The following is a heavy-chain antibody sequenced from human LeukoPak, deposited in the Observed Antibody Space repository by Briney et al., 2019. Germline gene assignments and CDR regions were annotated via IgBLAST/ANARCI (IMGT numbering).Heavy chain of an antibody. Sequence: GGTLRLSCAASGFTFSSYGMSWVRQAPGKGLEWVSAISGSGGSTYYADSVKGRFTVSRDNSKNTLYLQMNSLRAEDTAVYYCAKASATYGDYSYYYYYYMDVWGKGTTVTISS. V-gene: IGHV3-23*01. CDR1: GFTFSSYG. D-gene: IGHD4-17*01. CDR3: AKASATYGDYSYYYYYYMDV. J-gene: IGHJ6*03. CDR2: ISGSGGST.